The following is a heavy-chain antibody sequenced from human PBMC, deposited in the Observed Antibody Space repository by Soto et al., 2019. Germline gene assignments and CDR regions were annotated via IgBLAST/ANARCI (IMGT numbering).Heavy chain of an antibody. CDR2: TYPSGST. J-gene: IGHJ4*02. CDR1: GGFISNGDYH. D-gene: IGHD5-12*01. CDR3: AREGGYDSPHGC. Sequence: SETLSLTCTVSGGFISNGDYHWSWIRQPPGKGLEWIGYTYPSGSTYYNASLRSRVTISIDASKNQFSLKPNSVTAADTAVYYCAREGGYDSPHGCWGQGTMVTVYS. V-gene: IGHV4-30-4*01.